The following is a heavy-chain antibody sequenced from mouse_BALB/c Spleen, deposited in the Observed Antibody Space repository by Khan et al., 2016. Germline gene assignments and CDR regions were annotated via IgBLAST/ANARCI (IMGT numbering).Heavy chain of an antibody. CDR3: ARDTRLGSTDYFDY. V-gene: IGHV7-3*02. J-gene: IGHJ2*01. D-gene: IGHD4-1*01. Sequence: VQLKESGGGLVQPGGSLRLSCATTGFTFTDYYMSWVRQPPGKALEWLGFIRNKANGYTTEYSASVKGRFTISRDNSQSILYLQMNTLRAEDSSAYYCARDTRLGSTDYFDYWGQGTTLTVSS. CDR2: IRNKANGYTT. CDR1: GFTFTDYY.